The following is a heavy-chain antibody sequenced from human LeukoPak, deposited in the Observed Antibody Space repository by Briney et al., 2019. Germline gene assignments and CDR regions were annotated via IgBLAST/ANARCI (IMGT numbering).Heavy chain of an antibody. J-gene: IGHJ4*02. Sequence: PGGSLRLSCAASGFTFSDAWMTWVRQAPGKGLEWVGHIKSKIDGGTTDYAAPVKGRFTISGDDSKNTVYLQMNSLKSEDTAVYFCTPGWYWGQGTLVTVSS. V-gene: IGHV3-15*01. CDR2: IKSKIDGGTT. CDR3: TPGWY. D-gene: IGHD6-19*01. CDR1: GFTFSDAW.